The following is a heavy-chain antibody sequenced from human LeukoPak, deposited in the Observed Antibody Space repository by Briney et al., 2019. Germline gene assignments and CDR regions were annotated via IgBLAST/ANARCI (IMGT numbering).Heavy chain of an antibody. V-gene: IGHV1-3*03. CDR2: IDAGNGRT. CDR1: GYDFTKYA. J-gene: IGHJ4*02. D-gene: IGHD1-1*01. Sequence: GASVKVSRKASGYDFTKYAVQWVRQAPGQRLEWMGWIDAGNGRTKYSQDFQGRVTITRDTSARIAYMELSSLTSDDMSVYYCARGKNWHFDYWGQGTLVTVSS. CDR3: ARGKNWHFDY.